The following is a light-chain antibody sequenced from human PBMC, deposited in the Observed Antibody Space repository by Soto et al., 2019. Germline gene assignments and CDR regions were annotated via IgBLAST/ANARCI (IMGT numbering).Light chain of an antibody. J-gene: IGKJ1*01. Sequence: EIVVTQSPATLSVSPGDRATLSCTAGQNVTRSLAWYQQKPGQTPRLLIYDASSMAAGIPDRLNGGGSGTEFTRTISSLQSEDFALYCCQQYYTWWTFGQGTRV. CDR2: DAS. V-gene: IGKV3-15*01. CDR1: QNVTRS. CDR3: QQYYTWWT.